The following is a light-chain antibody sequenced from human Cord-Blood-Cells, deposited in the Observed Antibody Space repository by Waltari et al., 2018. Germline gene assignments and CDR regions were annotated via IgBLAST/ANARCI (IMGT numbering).Light chain of an antibody. CDR2: EVS. V-gene: IGLV2-14*01. CDR1: SSDVRGSND. CDR3: SSYTSSSTYV. Sequence: QSALTQPASVSGSPGQSITIPCTGPSSDVRGSNDFSWYQQHPGKAPKLMIYEVSNRPSGVSNRFSGSKSGNTASLTISGLQAEDEADYYCSSYTSSSTYVFGTGTKVTVL. J-gene: IGLJ1*01.